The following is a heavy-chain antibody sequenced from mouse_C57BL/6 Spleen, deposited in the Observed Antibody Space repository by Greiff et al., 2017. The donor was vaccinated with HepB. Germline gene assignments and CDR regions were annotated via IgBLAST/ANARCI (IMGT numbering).Heavy chain of an antibody. CDR3: ALTGDY. V-gene: IGHV1-26*01. Sequence: EVQLQQSGPELVKPGASVKISCKASGYTFTDYYMNWVKQSHGKSLEWIGDINPNNGGTSYNQKFKGKATLTVDKSSSTAYMELRSLTSEDSAVYYCALTGDYGGQGTTLTVSS. CDR1: GYTFTDYY. D-gene: IGHD4-1*01. J-gene: IGHJ2*01. CDR2: INPNNGGT.